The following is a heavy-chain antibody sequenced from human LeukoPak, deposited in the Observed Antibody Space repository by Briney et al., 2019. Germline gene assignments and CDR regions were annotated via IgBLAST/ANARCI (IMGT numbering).Heavy chain of an antibody. CDR1: GFSFSGYW. D-gene: IGHD1-26*01. V-gene: IGHV3-7*01. CDR2: IKQDGSET. Sequence: KTGGSLRLSCAASGFSFSGYWMTWVRQAPGKGLEWVANIKQDGSETSYVTSVRGRSTISRDNAKNSLYLQMNSLRAEDTAVYYCVRDLGGRSGHWGQGTLVTVSS. J-gene: IGHJ4*02. CDR3: VRDLGGRSGH.